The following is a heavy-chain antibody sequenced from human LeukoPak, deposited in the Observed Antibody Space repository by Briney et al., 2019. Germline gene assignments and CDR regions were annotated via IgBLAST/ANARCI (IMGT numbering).Heavy chain of an antibody. CDR3: ARRGYYYDSSGFFDY. CDR2: IYHSGST. V-gene: IGHV4-30-2*01. J-gene: IGHJ4*02. D-gene: IGHD3-22*01. CDR1: GGSISSGGYY. Sequence: SPSETLSLTCTVSGGSISSGGYYWSWLRQPPGKGLEWIGYIYHSGSTYYNPSLKSRVTISVDRSKNQFSLKLSSVTAADTAVYYCARRGYYYDSSGFFDYWGQGTLVTVSS.